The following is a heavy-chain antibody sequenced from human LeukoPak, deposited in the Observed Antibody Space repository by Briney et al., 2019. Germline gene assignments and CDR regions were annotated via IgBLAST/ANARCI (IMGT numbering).Heavy chain of an antibody. CDR1: GGSISSGSYY. V-gene: IGHV4-61*01. Sequence: SETLSLTCTVSGGSISSGSYYWSWIRQPPGKGLECIGYIHYSGSTNYNPSLESRVTISVDTSKNQFSLKLKSVTAADTAVYYCARGGYYGWGDDFRFDPWGQGTLVTVSS. D-gene: IGHD3-10*01. J-gene: IGHJ5*02. CDR3: ARGGYYGWGDDFRFDP. CDR2: IHYSGST.